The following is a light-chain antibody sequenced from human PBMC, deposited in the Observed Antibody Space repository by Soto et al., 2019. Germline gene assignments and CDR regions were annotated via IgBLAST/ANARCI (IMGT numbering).Light chain of an antibody. CDR3: QQYGSSRRT. Sequence: EIVLAQSPATLSLSPGERATLSCRASQSVSGYLAWYQQKPGQAPRLIIYGASSRATGIPDRFSGSGSGTDFTLTISRLEPEDFAVYYCQQYGSSRRTFGQGTKVDIK. V-gene: IGKV3-20*01. J-gene: IGKJ1*01. CDR2: GAS. CDR1: QSVSGY.